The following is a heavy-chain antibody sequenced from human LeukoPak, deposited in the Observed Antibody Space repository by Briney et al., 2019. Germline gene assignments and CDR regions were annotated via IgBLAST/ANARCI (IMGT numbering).Heavy chain of an antibody. CDR3: ARLRGLEYYYGSGSYYSFDY. Sequence: PGGSLRLSCAASGFTFSDYYMSWIRQPPGKGLEWIGSIYYSGSTYYNPSLKSRVTISVDTSKNQFSLKLSSVTAADTAVYYCARLRGLEYYYGSGSYYSFDYWGQGTLVTVSS. CDR1: GFTFSDYY. CDR2: IYYSGST. V-gene: IGHV4-39*01. J-gene: IGHJ4*02. D-gene: IGHD3-10*01.